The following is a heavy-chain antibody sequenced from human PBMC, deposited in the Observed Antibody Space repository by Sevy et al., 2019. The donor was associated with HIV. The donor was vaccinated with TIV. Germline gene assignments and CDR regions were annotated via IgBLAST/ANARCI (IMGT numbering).Heavy chain of an antibody. CDR3: ARGARGYSYGSNWFDP. CDR2: INAGNGNT. Sequence: ASVKVSCKASGYTFTSYAMHWVRQAPGQRLEGMGWINAGNGNTKYSQKFQGRVTITRDTSASTAYMELSSLRSEDTAVYYCARGARGYSYGSNWFDPWGQGTLVTVSS. CDR1: GYTFTSYA. V-gene: IGHV1-3*01. D-gene: IGHD5-18*01. J-gene: IGHJ5*02.